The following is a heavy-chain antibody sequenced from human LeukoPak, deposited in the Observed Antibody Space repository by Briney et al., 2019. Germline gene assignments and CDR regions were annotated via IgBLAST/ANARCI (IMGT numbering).Heavy chain of an antibody. V-gene: IGHV4-30-4*01. CDR3: ARVLGGNPGWFDP. Sequence: PSETLSRTCTVSGGSISSGDYYWSWIRQPPGRGLEWIGYIYYSESTYYNPSRKSRVTISVDTSKNQFSLKLSSVTAADTAVYYCARVLGGNPGWFDPWGQGTLVTVSS. CDR2: IYYSEST. CDR1: GGSISSGDYY. J-gene: IGHJ5*02. D-gene: IGHD4-23*01.